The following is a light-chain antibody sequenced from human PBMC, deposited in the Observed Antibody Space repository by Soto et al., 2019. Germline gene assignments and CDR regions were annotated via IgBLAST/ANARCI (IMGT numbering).Light chain of an antibody. CDR1: SSDVGGYNY. CDR2: EVN. CDR3: SSYGGSSNLV. V-gene: IGLV2-8*01. J-gene: IGLJ2*01. Sequence: QSALTQPPSASGSPGQSVTISCTGTSSDVGGYNYVSWYQQHPGKAPKLMIYEVNKRPSGVPDRFSGSKSGNTASLTVSDLQAEDEADYYCSSYGGSSNLVFGGGTKVTVL.